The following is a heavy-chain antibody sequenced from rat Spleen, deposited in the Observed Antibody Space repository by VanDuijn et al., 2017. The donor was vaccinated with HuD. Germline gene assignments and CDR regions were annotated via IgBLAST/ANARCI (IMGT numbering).Heavy chain of an antibody. CDR3: ASRSRG. V-gene: IGHV5S23*01. J-gene: IGHJ2*01. CDR2: LSYDNYNT. CDR1: GFTFSNYD. Sequence: EVQLVESGGGLVQPGRSLKLSCAASGFTFSNYDMAWVRQAPTKGLEWVATLSYDNYNTYYRDSVKGRFTISRNNAKSTLFLQMDSLRSEDTATYYCASRSRGWGQGVMVTVSS. D-gene: IGHD1-4*01.